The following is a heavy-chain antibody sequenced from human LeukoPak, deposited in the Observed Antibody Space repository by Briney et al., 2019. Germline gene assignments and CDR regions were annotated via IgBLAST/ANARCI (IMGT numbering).Heavy chain of an antibody. CDR3: ARSARY. CDR2: INPNSGDT. D-gene: IGHD3-16*02. CDR1: RYTFNDYY. Sequence: ASVTDSCKASRYTFNDYYLHWVRQAPGRGVEWMGWINPNSGDTNYAQKFQGRVTMTRDTSVSTAYMELTRLRSDDTAVYYFARSARYWGQGTLVTVSS. V-gene: IGHV1-2*02. J-gene: IGHJ4*02.